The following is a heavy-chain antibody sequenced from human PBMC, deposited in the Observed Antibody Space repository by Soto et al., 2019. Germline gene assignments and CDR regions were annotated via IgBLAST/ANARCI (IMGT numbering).Heavy chain of an antibody. Sequence: SETLSLTYTVSCGSISNYYCSWIRHPPEKGQERIGNSYYNGSTNYNHSLKSRVTISVDTSKNQFSLKLSSVTAADTAVYYCASSGPFTMVRGVINYYYYYYGMDVWGQGTTVTVSS. CDR2: SYYNGST. CDR1: CGSISNYY. J-gene: IGHJ6*02. D-gene: IGHD3-10*01. V-gene: IGHV4-59*01. CDR3: ASSGPFTMVRGVINYYYYYYGMDV.